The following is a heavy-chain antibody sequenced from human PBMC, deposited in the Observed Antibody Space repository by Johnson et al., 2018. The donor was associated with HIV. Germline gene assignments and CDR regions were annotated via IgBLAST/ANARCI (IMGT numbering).Heavy chain of an antibody. CDR3: ARRARDTSTWLGGSLNAFDI. CDR1: GFTFSSYA. V-gene: IGHV3-30*04. J-gene: IGHJ3*02. Sequence: QMLLVESGGGVVQPGRSLRLSCAASGFTFSSYAMHWVRQAPGKGLEWVAVISYDGSNKYYADSVKGRFTISRDNSKNTLYLQMNSLRAEDTAVYYCARRARDTSTWLGGSLNAFDIWGHGTMVTVSS. CDR2: ISYDGSNK. D-gene: IGHD6-13*01.